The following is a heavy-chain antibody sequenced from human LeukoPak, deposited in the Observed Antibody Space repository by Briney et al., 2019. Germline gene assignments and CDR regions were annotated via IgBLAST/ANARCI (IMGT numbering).Heavy chain of an antibody. J-gene: IGHJ4*02. CDR3: ARGFNDFWSGSQLEY. CDR1: GFIFGGYA. D-gene: IGHD3-3*01. Sequence: GGSLRLSCAASGFIFGGYAMHWVRQAPGKGLQWLAVISYDGGKTYYADSVEGRFTISRDNSRSTVYLEINSLRSEDTAIYYCARGFNDFWSGSQLEYWGQGTLVTVSS. V-gene: IGHV3-30-3*01. CDR2: ISYDGGKT.